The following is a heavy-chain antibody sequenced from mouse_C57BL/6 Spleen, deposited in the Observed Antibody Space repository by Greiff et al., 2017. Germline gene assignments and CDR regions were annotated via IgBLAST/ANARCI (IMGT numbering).Heavy chain of an antibody. Sequence: EVKLVESGGGLVKPGGSLKLSCAASGFTFSDYGMHWVRQAPEKGLEWVAYISSGSSTLYYADTVKGRFTISRENAKNTLFLQMTSLRSEDTALYYCAKPDYYGSSSWFACWGQGTLVTVSA. V-gene: IGHV5-17*01. CDR1: GFTFSDYG. CDR2: ISSGSSTL. J-gene: IGHJ3*01. CDR3: AKPDYYGSSSWFAC. D-gene: IGHD1-1*01.